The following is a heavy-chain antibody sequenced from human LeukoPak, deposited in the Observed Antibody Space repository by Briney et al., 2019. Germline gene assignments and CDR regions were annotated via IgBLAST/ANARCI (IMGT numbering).Heavy chain of an antibody. CDR3: AKDLWGYFDH. CDR1: GLTFSNYA. J-gene: IGHJ4*02. V-gene: IGHV3-23*01. CDR2: ISASSGSI. D-gene: IGHD3-16*01. Sequence: PGGSLRLSCAASGLTFSNYAMNWVRQTPGKGLEWVSEISASSGSIYYADAVKGRFTIARDNSMNAVYLQMNRLRAEDTAVYYCAKDLWGYFDHWGQGTLVTVSS.